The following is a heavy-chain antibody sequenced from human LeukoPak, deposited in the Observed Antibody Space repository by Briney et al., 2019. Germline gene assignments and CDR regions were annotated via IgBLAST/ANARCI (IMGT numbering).Heavy chain of an antibody. CDR3: ARYPVYFDY. V-gene: IGHV4-38-2*01. J-gene: IGHJ4*02. CDR2: IYHSGST. CDR1: GYSISSGYY. Sequence: SETLSLTCAVSGYSISSGYYWGWIRQPPGKGLEWIGSIYHSGSTHYNPSLKSRVTISVDTSKNQFSLKLSSVTAADTAVYYCARYPVYFDYWGQGTLVTVSS.